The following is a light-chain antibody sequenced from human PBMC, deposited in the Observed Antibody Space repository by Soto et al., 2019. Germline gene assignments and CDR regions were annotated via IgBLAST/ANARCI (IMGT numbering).Light chain of an antibody. CDR3: QTWGTGIRV. J-gene: IGLJ1*01. V-gene: IGLV4-69*01. CDR1: SGHSSYA. CDR2: LNSDGSH. Sequence: QLVLTQSPSASASLGASVKLTCTLSSGHSSYAIAWHQQQPEKGPRYLMKLNSDGSHSKGDGIPDRFSGSSSGAGRYLTISSLQSEDEADYYCQTWGTGIRVFGTGTKLTVL.